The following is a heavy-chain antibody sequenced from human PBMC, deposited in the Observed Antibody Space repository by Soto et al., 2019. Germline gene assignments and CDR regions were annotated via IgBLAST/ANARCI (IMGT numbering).Heavy chain of an antibody. Sequence: SETQSITYTVSGGSISSYYWSRIRQPPGRRLEWIGHIYYSGSTNYNPSLKSRVTLSVDTSKNQFSLKLSSVTAADTAVYYCARELITMVRGVINGYFDYCGQGTLVTVSS. V-gene: IGHV4-59*01. CDR1: GGSISSYY. D-gene: IGHD3-10*01. CDR3: ARELITMVRGVINGYFDY. J-gene: IGHJ4*02. CDR2: IYYSGST.